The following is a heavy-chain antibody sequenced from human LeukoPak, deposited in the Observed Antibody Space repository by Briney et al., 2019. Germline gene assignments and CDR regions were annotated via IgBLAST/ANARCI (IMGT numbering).Heavy chain of an antibody. CDR3: ARGTAYYYDSSGGDAFDI. CDR1: GFTFSSFS. J-gene: IGHJ3*02. Sequence: MTGGSLRLSCAASGFTFSSFSMNWVRQAPGKGLEWVSSISSGGDYKHYADSVKGRLTISRDNAKNSLFLQMNSLRAEDTAVYYCARGTAYYYDSSGGDAFDIWGQGTMVTVSS. V-gene: IGHV3-21*01. CDR2: ISSGGDYK. D-gene: IGHD3-22*01.